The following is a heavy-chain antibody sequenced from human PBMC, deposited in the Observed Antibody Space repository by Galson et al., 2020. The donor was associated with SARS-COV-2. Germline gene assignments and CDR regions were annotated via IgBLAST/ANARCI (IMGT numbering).Heavy chain of an antibody. CDR1: GFTFSSYW. CDR2: IKQDGSEK. D-gene: IGHD3-22*01. V-gene: IGHV3-7*01. J-gene: IGHJ4*02. Sequence: GGSLRLSCAASGFTFSSYWMSWVRQAPGKGLEWVATIKQDGSEKYYVDSVKGRFTISRDNAKNSLYLQMNSLRAEETAVYYWARELYYYDISGYYPDCWGQGTLVTVSS. CDR3: ARELYYYDISGYYPDC.